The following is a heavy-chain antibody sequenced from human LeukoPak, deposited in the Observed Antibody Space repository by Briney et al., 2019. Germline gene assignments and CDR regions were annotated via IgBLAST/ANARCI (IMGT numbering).Heavy chain of an antibody. J-gene: IGHJ4*02. CDR3: AKEYYDFWSGYQEKYYFDY. Sequence: PGGSLRLSCAASGFTFSSYGMHWVRQAPGKGLEWVAFIRYDGSNKYYADSVKGRFTISRDNSKNTLYLQMNSLRAEDTAVYYCAKEYYDFWSGYQEKYYFDYCGQGTLISVSS. D-gene: IGHD3-3*01. CDR2: IRYDGSNK. V-gene: IGHV3-30*02. CDR1: GFTFSSYG.